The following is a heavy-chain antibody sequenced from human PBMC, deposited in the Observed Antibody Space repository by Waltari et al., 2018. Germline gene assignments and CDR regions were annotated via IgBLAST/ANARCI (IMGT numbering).Heavy chain of an antibody. CDR2: ISPYNGNT. V-gene: IGHV1-18*04. D-gene: IGHD5-12*01. CDR1: GYQFVSYG. CDR3: ARDRLRWLHSGSDQ. Sequence: QVQLVQSGADVKKPGASVKVSCKASGYQFVSYGISWVRQAPGQVLEWMGWISPYNGNTLYAQNVQGRVFMTADTSPDTAYMELTSLRSDDTAVYYCARDRLRWLHSGSDQWGQGTLVTVSS. J-gene: IGHJ4*02.